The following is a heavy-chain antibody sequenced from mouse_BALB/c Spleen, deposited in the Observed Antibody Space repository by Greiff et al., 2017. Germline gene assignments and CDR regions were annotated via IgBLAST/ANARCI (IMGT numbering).Heavy chain of an antibody. V-gene: IGHV5-12-1*01. CDR2: ISSGGGST. Sequence: EVQLVESGGGLVKPGGSLKLSCAASGFAFSSYDMSSVRQTPEKRLEWVAYISSGGGSTYYPDTVKGRFTISRDNAKNTLYLQMSSLKSEDTAMYYCARSDYGFAYWGQGTLVTVSA. CDR1: GFAFSSYD. J-gene: IGHJ3*01. CDR3: ARSDYGFAY. D-gene: IGHD2-4*01.